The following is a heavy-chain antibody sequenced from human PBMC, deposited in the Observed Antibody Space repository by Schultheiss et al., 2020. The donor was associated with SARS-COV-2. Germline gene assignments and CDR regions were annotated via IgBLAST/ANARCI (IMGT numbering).Heavy chain of an antibody. V-gene: IGHV4-59*01. J-gene: IGHJ5*02. CDR2: IYYSGST. CDR3: ARMAFDSSGYYPNWFDP. Sequence: SETLSLTCTVSGGSISSYYWSWIRQPPGKGLEWIGYIYYSGSTNYNPSVKSRVTMSVDKSKNQFSLKLSSVTAADTAVYYCARMAFDSSGYYPNWFDPWGQGTLVTVSS. CDR1: GGSISSYY. D-gene: IGHD3-22*01.